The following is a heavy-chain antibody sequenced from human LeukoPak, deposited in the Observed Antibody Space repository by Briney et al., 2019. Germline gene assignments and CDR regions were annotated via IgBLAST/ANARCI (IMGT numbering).Heavy chain of an antibody. CDR1: GGSISSSSYY. V-gene: IGHV4-39*01. J-gene: IGHJ3*02. D-gene: IGHD2-15*01. CDR2: IYYSGST. CDR3: ARPIKFDCSGGSCYGVPADAFDI. Sequence: SETLSLTCTVSGGSISSSSYYWGWIRQPPGKGLEWIGSIYYSGSTYYNPSLKSRVTISVDTSNNHFSLKLSSVTAEDTPVYYCARPIKFDCSGGSCYGVPADAFDIWGQGTMVTVSS.